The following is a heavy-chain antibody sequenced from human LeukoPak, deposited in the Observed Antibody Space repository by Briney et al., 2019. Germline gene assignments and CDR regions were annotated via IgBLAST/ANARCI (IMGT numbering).Heavy chain of an antibody. CDR3: ARRKSRGSHIDY. V-gene: IGHV4-34*01. CDR1: GGSFRGYY. Sequence: PSETLSLTCAVYGGSFRGYYWSRIRQSPGKGLEWIGEINYSGSTDYNPSLKSRVTISVDTSKNQFSLKVRSVTAADTAVYFCARRKSRGSHIDYWGQGTLVTVSS. D-gene: IGHD1-26*01. CDR2: INYSGST. J-gene: IGHJ4*02.